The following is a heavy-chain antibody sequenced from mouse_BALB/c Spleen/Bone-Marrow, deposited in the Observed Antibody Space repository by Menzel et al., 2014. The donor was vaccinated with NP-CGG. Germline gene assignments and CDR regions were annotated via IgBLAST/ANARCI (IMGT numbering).Heavy chain of an antibody. V-gene: IGHV1-14*01. CDR3: ARTMIYFYAMDY. CDR1: GYTFTSFV. Sequence: VQLKESGPELVKPGASVKVSCKASGYTFTSFVMHWVKQKPGQGLEWIGYINPYNDGTKYNEKFKGKATLTSDKSSNTAYMELSSLTSEDSAVYYCARTMIYFYAMDYWDQGTSVTVSS. CDR2: INPYNDGT. D-gene: IGHD2-4*01. J-gene: IGHJ4*01.